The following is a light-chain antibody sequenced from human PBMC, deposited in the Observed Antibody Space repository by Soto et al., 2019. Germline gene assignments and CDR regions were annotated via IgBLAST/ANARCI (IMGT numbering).Light chain of an antibody. CDR1: KSVSSNY. V-gene: IGKV3-20*01. CDR2: GIS. J-gene: IGKJ1*01. CDR3: EQYGSSPRT. Sequence: IVLTQSPGTLSLSPGERATPSCRASKSVSSNYFAWYQQRPGQAPRLLIYGISSRATGIPDRFSGSGSGTDFTLTSSRLEPEDFAVYYCEQYGSSPRTFGQGTKVDIK.